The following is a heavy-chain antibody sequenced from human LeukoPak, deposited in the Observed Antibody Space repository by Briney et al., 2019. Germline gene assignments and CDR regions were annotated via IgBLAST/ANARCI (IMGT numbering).Heavy chain of an antibody. CDR2: ISYDGSNK. J-gene: IGHJ4*02. Sequence: GGSLRLSCAASGFTFSSYAMHWVRQAPGKGLEWVAVISYDGSNKYYADSVKGRFTISRDNSKNTLYLQMNSLRAEDTAVYSCARESSGTSDYWGQGTLVTVSS. CDR1: GFTFSSYA. CDR3: ARESSGTSDY. V-gene: IGHV3-30-3*01. D-gene: IGHD3-22*01.